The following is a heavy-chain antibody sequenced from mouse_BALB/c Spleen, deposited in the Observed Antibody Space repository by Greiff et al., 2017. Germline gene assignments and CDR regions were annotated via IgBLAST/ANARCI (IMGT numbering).Heavy chain of an antibody. CDR3: ASFYYDYDLDY. CDR2: ISYDGSN. J-gene: IGHJ2*01. CDR1: GYSITSGYY. V-gene: IGHV3-6*02. D-gene: IGHD2-4*01. Sequence: EVHLVESGPGLVKPSQSLSLTCSVTGYSITSGYYWNWIRQFPGNKLEWMGYISYDGSNNYNPSLKNRISITRDTSKNQFFLKLNSVTTEDTATYYCASFYYDYDLDYWGQGTTLTVSS.